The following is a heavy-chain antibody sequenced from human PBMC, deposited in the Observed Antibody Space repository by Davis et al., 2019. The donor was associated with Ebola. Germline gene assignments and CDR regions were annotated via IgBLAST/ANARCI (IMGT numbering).Heavy chain of an antibody. CDR1: GGTFSSYT. CDR2: IIPILGIA. D-gene: IGHD3-3*01. CDR3: AREVFVVVTSEGPYYYYYGMDV. J-gene: IGHJ6*02. Sequence: AASVKVSCKASGGTFSSYTISWVRQAPGQGLEWMGRIIPILGIANYAQKFQGRVTMTTDTSTSTAYMELRSLRSDDTAVYYCAREVFVVVTSEGPYYYYYGMDVWGQGTTVTVSS. V-gene: IGHV1-69*04.